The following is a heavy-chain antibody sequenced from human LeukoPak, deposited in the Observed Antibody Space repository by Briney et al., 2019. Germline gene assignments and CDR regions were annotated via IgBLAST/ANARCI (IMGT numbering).Heavy chain of an antibody. Sequence: GGSLRLSCAASGFTFSSYGMHWVRQAPGKGLEWVAVISYDGSNKYYADSVKGRFTISRDNSKNTLYLQMNSLRAEDTAVYYCAKGFMVRGVPATDYWGQGTLVTVSS. J-gene: IGHJ4*02. D-gene: IGHD3-10*01. CDR2: ISYDGSNK. CDR3: AKGFMVRGVPATDY. CDR1: GFTFSSYG. V-gene: IGHV3-30*18.